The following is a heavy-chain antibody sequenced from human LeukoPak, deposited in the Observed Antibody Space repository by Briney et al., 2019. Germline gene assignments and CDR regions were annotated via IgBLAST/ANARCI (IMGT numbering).Heavy chain of an antibody. CDR2: ISGSGGST. D-gene: IGHD1-20*01. CDR3: ARLYNWNEGFDY. V-gene: IGHV3-23*01. Sequence: GGSLRLSCAASGFTFSSYAMSWVRQAPGKGLEWVSAISGSGGSTYYADSVKGRFTISRDNSKNTLYLQMNSLRAGDTALYYCARLYNWNEGFDYWGQGTLVTVSS. CDR1: GFTFSSYA. J-gene: IGHJ4*02.